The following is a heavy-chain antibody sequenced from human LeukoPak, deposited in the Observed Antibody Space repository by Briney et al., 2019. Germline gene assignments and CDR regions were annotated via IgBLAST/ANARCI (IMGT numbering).Heavy chain of an antibody. J-gene: IGHJ5*02. Sequence: SSETLSLTCTVSGGSISSYYWSWIRQPPGKGLEWIGYIYYSGSTNYNPSLKSRVTISVDTSKNQFSLKLSSVTAADTAVYYCARHRGYDSWDNWFDPWGQGTLVTVSS. D-gene: IGHD5-12*01. CDR1: GGSISSYY. CDR2: IYYSGST. CDR3: ARHRGYDSWDNWFDP. V-gene: IGHV4-59*08.